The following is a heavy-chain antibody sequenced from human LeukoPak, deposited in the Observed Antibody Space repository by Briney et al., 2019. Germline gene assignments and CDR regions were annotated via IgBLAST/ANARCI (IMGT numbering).Heavy chain of an antibody. CDR2: INHSGST. D-gene: IGHD1-26*01. V-gene: IGHV4-34*01. CDR1: GGSFSGYY. CDR3: ARDSIVGATSGFDY. Sequence: SETLSLTCAVYGGSFSGYYWSWIRKPPGKGLEWIGEINHSGSTNYNPSLKSRVTISVDTSKNQFSLKLSSVTAADTAVYYCARDSIVGATSGFDYWGQGTLVTVSS. J-gene: IGHJ4*02.